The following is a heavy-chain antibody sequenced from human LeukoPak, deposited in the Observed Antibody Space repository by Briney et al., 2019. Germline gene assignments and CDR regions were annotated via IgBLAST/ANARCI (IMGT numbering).Heavy chain of an antibody. CDR2: IYSDGST. Sequence: GGSLRLSCAASGFTVSSNYMSWVRQAPGKGLQWVSVIYSDGSTYYADSVRGRFTISRDNSKNTLYLQMNSLRAEDTAVYYCARGQGMATILGYFDYWGQGTLVTVSS. J-gene: IGHJ4*02. CDR1: GFTVSSNY. D-gene: IGHD5-24*01. CDR3: ARGQGMATILGYFDY. V-gene: IGHV3-53*01.